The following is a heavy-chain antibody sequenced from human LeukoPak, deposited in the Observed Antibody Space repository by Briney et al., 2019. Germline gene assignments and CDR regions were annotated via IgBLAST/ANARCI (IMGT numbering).Heavy chain of an antibody. V-gene: IGHV4-4*07. J-gene: IGHJ3*02. Sequence: SETLSLTCTVSGGSISSYYWSWIRQPAGKGLEWIGRIYTSGSTNYNPSLKSRVTMSVDTSKNQFSLKLSSVTAADTAVYYCARDPTRHSSGWYAGGYAFDIWGQGTMVTVPS. D-gene: IGHD6-19*01. CDR1: GGSISSYY. CDR3: ARDPTRHSSGWYAGGYAFDI. CDR2: IYTSGST.